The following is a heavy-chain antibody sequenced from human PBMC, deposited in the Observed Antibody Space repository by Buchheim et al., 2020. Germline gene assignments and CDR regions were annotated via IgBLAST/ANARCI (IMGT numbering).Heavy chain of an antibody. D-gene: IGHD5-12*01. CDR3: AKGGPSSLYYFDY. J-gene: IGHJ4*02. CDR2: IGSGGNT. V-gene: IGHV3-23*01. Sequence: EVQLLESGGGLVQPGGSLRLSCAASGFTISSYAMRWVRQAPGKGLEWVSTIGSGGNTYYADSVKGRFTISRDNSKNKQSVEMHSLRAEDTAVYYCAKGGPSSLYYFDYWGQGTL. CDR1: GFTISSYA.